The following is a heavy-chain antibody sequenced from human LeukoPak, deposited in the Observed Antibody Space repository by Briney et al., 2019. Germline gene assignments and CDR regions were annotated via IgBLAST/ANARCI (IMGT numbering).Heavy chain of an antibody. CDR1: GGSISSSNW. V-gene: IGHV4-4*02. D-gene: IGHD2-2*01. CDR2: IYHSGST. Sequence: SETLSLTCAVSGGSISSSNWWSWVRQPPGQGLEWIGEIYHSGSTNYNPSLKNRVTISVDKSKNQFSLKLSSVTAADTAVYYCARRPRTRGIVVVPAAMGAFDIWGQGTMVTVSS. J-gene: IGHJ3*02. CDR3: ARRPRTRGIVVVPAAMGAFDI.